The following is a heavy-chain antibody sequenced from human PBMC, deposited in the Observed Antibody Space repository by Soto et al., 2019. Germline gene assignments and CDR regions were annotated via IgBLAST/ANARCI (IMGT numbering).Heavy chain of an antibody. CDR3: ARLYCSGGSCYGIDY. Sequence: ASVKVSCKASGYTFTSYYMHWVRQAPGQGLEWMGIINPSGGSTSYAQKFQGRVTMTRDTSTSTVYMELSSLRSEDTAVYYCARLYCSGGSCYGIDYWGQGTLVNVSS. J-gene: IGHJ4*02. D-gene: IGHD2-15*01. V-gene: IGHV1-46*01. CDR2: INPSGGST. CDR1: GYTFTSYY.